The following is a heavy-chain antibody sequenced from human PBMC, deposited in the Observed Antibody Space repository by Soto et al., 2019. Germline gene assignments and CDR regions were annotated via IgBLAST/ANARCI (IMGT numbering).Heavy chain of an antibody. CDR3: ARTAAAGKYYYGMDV. CDR1: GYSFTIYW. V-gene: IGHV5-51*01. CDR2: IYPGDSDT. D-gene: IGHD6-13*01. J-gene: IGHJ6*02. Sequence: GESLKISCKGSGYSFTIYWIGWVRQMPGKGLELMGIIYPGDSDTRYSPSFQGQVTISADKSISTAYLQWSSLKASDTAMYYCARTAAAGKYYYGMDVWGQGTTVTV.